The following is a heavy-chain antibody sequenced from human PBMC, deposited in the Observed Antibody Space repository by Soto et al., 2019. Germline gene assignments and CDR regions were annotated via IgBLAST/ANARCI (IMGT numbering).Heavy chain of an antibody. Sequence: GGSLRLSCAASGFTFSSYAMSWVRQAPGKGLEWVSAISGSGGSTYYADSVKGRFTISRDNSKNTLYLQMNSLRAEDTAVYYCANDLSYDYVWGSSGLDYWGQGTLVTVSS. CDR2: ISGSGGST. D-gene: IGHD3-16*01. CDR1: GFTFSSYA. J-gene: IGHJ4*02. V-gene: IGHV3-23*01. CDR3: ANDLSYDYVWGSSGLDY.